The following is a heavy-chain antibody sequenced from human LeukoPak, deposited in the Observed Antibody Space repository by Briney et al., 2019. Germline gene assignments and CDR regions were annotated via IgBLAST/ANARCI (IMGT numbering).Heavy chain of an antibody. CDR2: ISSSSATI. CDR3: ASGYYDSENYGMDV. D-gene: IGHD3-22*01. CDR1: GFSLSAYN. Sequence: GGSLRLSCEGSGFSLSAYNMNWVRQAPGKGLESVSYISSSSATIFYADSVKGRFTISRDNAKNSLYLQMNSLRAEDTAVYYCASGYYDSENYGMDVWGQGTTVIVSS. V-gene: IGHV3-48*01. J-gene: IGHJ6*02.